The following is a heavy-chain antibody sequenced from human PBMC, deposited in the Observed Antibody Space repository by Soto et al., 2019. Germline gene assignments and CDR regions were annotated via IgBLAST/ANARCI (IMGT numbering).Heavy chain of an antibody. CDR2: ISAYNGNT. CDR1: GYTFTSYG. D-gene: IGHD3-10*01. Sequence: ASVKVSCKASGYTFTSYGISWVRQAPGQGLEWMGWISAYNGNTNYAQKLQGRVTMTKDTSTSTAYMELRSLRSDDTAVYYCARVYGYARSITMVRGVIPYYFDYWGQGTLVTVSS. CDR3: ARVYGYARSITMVRGVIPYYFDY. J-gene: IGHJ4*02. V-gene: IGHV1-18*01.